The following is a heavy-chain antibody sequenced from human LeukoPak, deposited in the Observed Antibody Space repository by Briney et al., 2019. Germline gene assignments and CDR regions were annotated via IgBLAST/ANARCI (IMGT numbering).Heavy chain of an antibody. CDR3: AREYYYGSGSHSFDY. CDR2: IRYDGSNK. V-gene: IGHV3-30*02. D-gene: IGHD3-10*01. J-gene: IGHJ4*02. Sequence: GRSLRLSCAASGFTFSSYGMHWVRQAPGKGLEWVAFIRYDGSNKYYADSVKGRFTISRDNSKNTLYLQMNSLRAEDTAVYYCAREYYYGSGSHSFDYWGQGTLVTVSS. CDR1: GFTFSSYG.